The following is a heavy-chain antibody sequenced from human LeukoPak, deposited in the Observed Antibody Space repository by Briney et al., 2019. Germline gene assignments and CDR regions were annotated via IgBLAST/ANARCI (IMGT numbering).Heavy chain of an antibody. CDR3: AKINSRDGYDYDSFDY. J-gene: IGHJ4*02. CDR1: GFTFDTYP. D-gene: IGHD5-24*01. CDR2: ISGKTGTT. Sequence: GGSLRLSCAASGFTFDTYPMTWVRQAQGKGWEWVSSISGKTGTTYYADSVKGRFTISRDSSKTTLYLQMNSLRAEDTAVYYCAKINSRDGYDYDSFDYWGQGTLVTVSS. V-gene: IGHV3-23*01.